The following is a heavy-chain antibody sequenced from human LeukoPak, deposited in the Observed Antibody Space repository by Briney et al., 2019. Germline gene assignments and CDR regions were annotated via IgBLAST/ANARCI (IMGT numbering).Heavy chain of an antibody. J-gene: IGHJ4*02. CDR3: ARLFRGSEHYLDY. D-gene: IGHD3-3*01. CDR1: GYRFTSYW. CDR2: IYPADSDT. Sequence: GESLKISCKNSGYRFTSYWIGWVRQMPGKGLEWMGIIYPADSDTRYSPSFQGQVTISADKSISTTYLQWSSLKASDTAMYYCARLFRGSEHYLDYWGQETLVTVSS. V-gene: IGHV5-51*01.